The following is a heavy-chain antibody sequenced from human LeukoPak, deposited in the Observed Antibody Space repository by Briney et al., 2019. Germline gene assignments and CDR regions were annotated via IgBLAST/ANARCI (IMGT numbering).Heavy chain of an antibody. CDR2: MNPNSGNT. J-gene: IGHJ4*02. D-gene: IGHD3-22*01. CDR3: ARTPYDSSGYYSDS. Sequence: GASVKVSCKASGYTFTSYDINWVRQATGQGLEWMGWMNPNSGNTGYAQKFQGRVTMTSNTSISTAYMDLSSLRSEDTAVYYRARTPYDSSGYYSDSWGQGTLVTVSS. V-gene: IGHV1-8*01. CDR1: GYTFTSYD.